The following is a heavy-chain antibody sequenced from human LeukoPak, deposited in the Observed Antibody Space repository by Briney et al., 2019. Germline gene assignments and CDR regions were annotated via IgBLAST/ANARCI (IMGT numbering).Heavy chain of an antibody. Sequence: ASVKVSCKASGYTFTGYYIHLVRQAPGQGLEWMGWINPNSGGTNYVQKFKGWVTMTRDTSISTAYMELSRLRSDDTAVYYCARGGYYDSSGYRYNWFDPWGQGTLVTVSS. V-gene: IGHV1-2*04. CDR2: INPNSGGT. D-gene: IGHD3-22*01. CDR1: GYTFTGYY. J-gene: IGHJ5*02. CDR3: ARGGYYDSSGYRYNWFDP.